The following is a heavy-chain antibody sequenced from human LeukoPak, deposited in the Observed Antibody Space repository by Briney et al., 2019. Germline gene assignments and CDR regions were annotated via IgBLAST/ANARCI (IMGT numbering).Heavy chain of an antibody. J-gene: IGHJ4*02. D-gene: IGHD3-9*01. CDR2: ISSSSSYI. CDR3: ARSPPLRRYFDC. Sequence: PGGSLRLSCAASGFPFSSYSMNWVRQAPGKGLEWVSSISSSSSYIYYADSVKGRFTISRDNAKNSLYLQMNSLRAEDTAVYYCARSPPLRRYFDCWGQGTLVTVSS. V-gene: IGHV3-21*01. CDR1: GFPFSSYS.